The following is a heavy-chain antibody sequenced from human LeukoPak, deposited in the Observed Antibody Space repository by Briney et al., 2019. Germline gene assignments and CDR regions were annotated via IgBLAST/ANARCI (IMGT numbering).Heavy chain of an antibody. CDR1: GYTFTSYG. J-gene: IGHJ4*02. Sequence: ASVKVSCKASGYTFTSYGISWVRQAPGKGLEWVANIKQDGSEKYYVDSVKGRFTISRDNAKNSLYLQMNSLRAEDTAVYYCARWTGGYDYWGQGTLVTVSS. CDR2: IKQDGSEK. D-gene: IGHD3/OR15-3a*01. V-gene: IGHV3-7*01. CDR3: ARWTGGYDY.